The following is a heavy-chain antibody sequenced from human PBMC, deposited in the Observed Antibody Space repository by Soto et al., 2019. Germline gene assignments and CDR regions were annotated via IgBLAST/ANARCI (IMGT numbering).Heavy chain of an antibody. CDR1: GFSFSSYA. CDR3: ARDMYSSDYFVKWFEP. CDR2: ISHDGINK. V-gene: IGHV3-30-3*01. J-gene: IGHJ5*02. D-gene: IGHD6-19*01. Sequence: QVRLVESGGGVVQPGRFLRLSCTASGFSFSSYAMYWFRQPPGKGLEWVAVISHDGINKHYADSVKGRVTVSRDNSNHSLDLKLNSLRGEDTAMYYCARDMYSSDYFVKWFEPWGQGTLVTVSS.